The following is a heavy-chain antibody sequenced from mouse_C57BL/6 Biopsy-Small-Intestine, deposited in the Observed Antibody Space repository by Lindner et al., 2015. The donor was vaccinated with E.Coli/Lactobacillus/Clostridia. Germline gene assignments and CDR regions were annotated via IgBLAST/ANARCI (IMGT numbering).Heavy chain of an antibody. CDR2: INPSTGGT. D-gene: IGHD3-1*01. J-gene: IGHJ3*01. Sequence: SVKVSCKAFGYTFPSRDVQWVRQATGPGLEWMGAINPSTGGTTYAQKFQDRLTMTRDTSTSTVYMEMSSLRSDDTAVYYCASWEWGYNGADALDIWGQGTVVTVSS. CDR1: GYTFPSRD. CDR3: ASWEWGYNGADALDI. V-gene: IGHV1-53*01.